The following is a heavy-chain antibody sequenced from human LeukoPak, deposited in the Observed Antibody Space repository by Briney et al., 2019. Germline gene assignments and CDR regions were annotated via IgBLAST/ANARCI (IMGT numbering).Heavy chain of an antibody. CDR2: INPNSGGT. CDR1: GYTFTGYY. Sequence: ASVKVSCKASGYTFTGYYMHWVRQAPGQGLEWMGWINPNSGGTNYAQKFQGRVTMTRDTSISTAYMELNRLRSDDTAVYYCRVVIMGYYGMDVWGQGTTVTVSS. J-gene: IGHJ6*02. D-gene: IGHD3-3*01. CDR3: RVVIMGYYGMDV. V-gene: IGHV1-2*02.